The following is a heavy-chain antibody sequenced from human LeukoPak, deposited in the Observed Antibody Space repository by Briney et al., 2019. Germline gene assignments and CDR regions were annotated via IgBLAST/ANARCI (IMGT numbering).Heavy chain of an antibody. V-gene: IGHV3-7*03. CDR1: GFTVSAYA. CDR3: ARNNGMDV. CDR2: VNRDGSET. J-gene: IGHJ6*02. Sequence: GVSLRLSCAASGFTVSAYAMAWVRQVPGRGPEWVANVNRDGSETYYLDSVKGRFTISKDNAKNSLYLQINSLRAEDTALYHCARNNGMDVWGQGTTVIVSS.